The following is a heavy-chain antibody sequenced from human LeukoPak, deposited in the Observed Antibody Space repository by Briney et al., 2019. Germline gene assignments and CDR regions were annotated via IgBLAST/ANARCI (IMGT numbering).Heavy chain of an antibody. CDR3: ARTLGATIRWFDP. CDR2: ISNYNGNT. Sequence: ASVKVSCKASGYTFTDYGISWVRQAPGQGLGWMGWISNYNGNTHYAQKLQGRVTMTTDTSTNTAYMELRSLRSDDTAVYYCARTLGATIRWFDPWGQGTLVTVSS. D-gene: IGHD1-26*01. V-gene: IGHV1-18*01. J-gene: IGHJ5*02. CDR1: GYTFTDYG.